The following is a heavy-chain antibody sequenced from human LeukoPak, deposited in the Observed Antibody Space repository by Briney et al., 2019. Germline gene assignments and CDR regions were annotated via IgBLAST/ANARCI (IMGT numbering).Heavy chain of an antibody. CDR2: ISSSGSTI. J-gene: IGHJ3*02. D-gene: IGHD2-15*01. CDR3: ARDKNSFGWLVAAPYDAFDI. V-gene: IGHV3-48*03. CDR1: GFTFSSYE. Sequence: PGGSLRLSCAASGFTFSSYEMNWVRQAPGKGLEWVSYISSSGSTIYYADSVKGRFTISRDNAKNSLYLQMNSLRAEDTAVYYCARDKNSFGWLVAAPYDAFDIWGQGTMVTVSS.